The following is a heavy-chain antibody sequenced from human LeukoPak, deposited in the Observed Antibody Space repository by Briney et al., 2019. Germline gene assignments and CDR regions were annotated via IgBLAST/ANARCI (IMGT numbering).Heavy chain of an antibody. Sequence: PGGSLRLSCAASGFTVSSNYMTWVRQAPGKGLEWVSVIYSGGSTYYADSVKGRFTISRDNSKNTLYLQMNSLRAEDTAVYYCARDPTGYSSGWLDYWGQGTLVTVSS. V-gene: IGHV3-53*01. D-gene: IGHD6-19*01. J-gene: IGHJ4*02. CDR2: IYSGGST. CDR3: ARDPTGYSSGWLDY. CDR1: GFTVSSNY.